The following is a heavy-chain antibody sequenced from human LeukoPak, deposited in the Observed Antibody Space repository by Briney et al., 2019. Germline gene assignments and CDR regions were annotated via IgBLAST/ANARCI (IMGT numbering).Heavy chain of an antibody. V-gene: IGHV4-4*07. D-gene: IGHD6-13*01. J-gene: IGHJ1*01. CDR2: IYTSGST. CDR1: GGSISSYY. CDR3: AGNLIAAAGSAEYFQH. Sequence: KSSETLSLTCTVSGGSISSYYWSWIRQPAGKGLDWIGRIYTSGSTNYNPSLKSRVTMSVDTSKNQFSLKLSSVTAADTAVYYCAGNLIAAAGSAEYFQHWGQGTRVTVSS.